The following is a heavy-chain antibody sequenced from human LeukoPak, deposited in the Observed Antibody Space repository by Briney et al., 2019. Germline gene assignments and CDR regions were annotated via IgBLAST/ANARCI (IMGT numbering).Heavy chain of an antibody. CDR2: ISSSGAST. J-gene: IGHJ6*03. CDR1: GFTFNNYA. D-gene: IGHD1-1*01. V-gene: IGHV3-23*01. CDR3: AKPHTTGNNYYYYMDV. Sequence: PGGSLRLSCVASGFTFNNYAMSWVRQAPGKGLEWVSAISSSGASTFYADSVKGRFTISRDNSENTLYLQMNSLRAEDTAVYYCAKPHTTGNNYYYYMDVWGKGTTVTVSS.